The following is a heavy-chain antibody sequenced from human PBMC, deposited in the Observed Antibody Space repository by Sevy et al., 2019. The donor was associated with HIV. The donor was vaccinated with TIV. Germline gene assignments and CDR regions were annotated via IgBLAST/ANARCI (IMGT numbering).Heavy chain of an antibody. CDR1: GYTFTSYG. J-gene: IGHJ6*02. D-gene: IGHD3-10*01. CDR3: ARDSTHLVQGFIITPYYYGMDV. CDR2: ISANNGNT. Sequence: ASVKVSCQASGYTFTSYGISWVRQAPGQGLEWMVWISANNGNTIYAQKLQGRVTMTTDTSTSTAYMELRGLRYDDTAVYYCARDSTHLVQGFIITPYYYGMDVWGQGTTVTVSS. V-gene: IGHV1-18*01.